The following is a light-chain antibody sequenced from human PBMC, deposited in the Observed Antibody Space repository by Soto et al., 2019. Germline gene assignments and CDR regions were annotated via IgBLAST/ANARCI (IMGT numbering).Light chain of an antibody. Sequence: EIEMTQSPATLPVSPGERATLSCRASQSVSTKLAWYQQKPGQAPRLLIYGASTRAPGFPARFTGSWSGTEFTLTIRSLQSEDFAVYYCQQYNDWPSNTCRQGTKLEIK. CDR3: QQYNDWPSNT. V-gene: IGKV3-15*01. CDR1: QSVSTK. CDR2: GAS. J-gene: IGKJ2*01.